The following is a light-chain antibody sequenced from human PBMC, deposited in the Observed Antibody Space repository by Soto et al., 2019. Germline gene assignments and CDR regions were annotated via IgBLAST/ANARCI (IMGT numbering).Light chain of an antibody. J-gene: IGKJ2*01. V-gene: IGKV3-15*01. CDR3: QQYNNWPLT. Sequence: EIVMTQSPATLSVSPGERATLSCRASQSFSSNLAWYQQKPGQAPRLLIYDASTRAPGIPARFSGSGSGTEFTLTISSLQSEDFAVYYCQQYNNWPLTFGQGTKLEIK. CDR2: DAS. CDR1: QSFSSN.